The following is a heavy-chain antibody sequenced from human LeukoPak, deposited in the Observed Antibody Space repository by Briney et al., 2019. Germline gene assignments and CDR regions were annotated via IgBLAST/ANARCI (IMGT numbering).Heavy chain of an antibody. V-gene: IGHV3-30*02. CDR1: GFTFSSYG. CDR2: IRYDGSNK. Sequence: GGSLRLSCAASGFTFSSYGMHWVRQAPGKGLEWVAFIRYDGSNKYYADSVKGRFTISRDNSKNTLYLQMNSLRAEDTAVYYCAKEGYYDILTGYYSLYYFDYWGQGTLVTVSS. J-gene: IGHJ4*02. CDR3: AKEGYYDILTGYYSLYYFDY. D-gene: IGHD3-9*01.